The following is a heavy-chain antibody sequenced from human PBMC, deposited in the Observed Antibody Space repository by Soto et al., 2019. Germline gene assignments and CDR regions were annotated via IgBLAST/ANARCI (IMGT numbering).Heavy chain of an antibody. Sequence: PVESLKISCKGSGYSFTSYWIGWVRQMPGKGLELMGIIYPGDSDTRYSPSFQGQVAISADKSISTAYLQWSSLKASDTAMYYCARRVDYGMDVWGEGARVTLAS. J-gene: IGHJ6*02. V-gene: IGHV5-51*01. D-gene: IGHD2-15*01. CDR2: IYPGDSDT. CDR1: GYSFTSYW. CDR3: ARRVDYGMDV.